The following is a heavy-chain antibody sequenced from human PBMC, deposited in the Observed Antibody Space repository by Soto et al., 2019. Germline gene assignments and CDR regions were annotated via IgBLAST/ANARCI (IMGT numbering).Heavy chain of an antibody. CDR2: IYYSGST. D-gene: IGHD3-3*01. V-gene: IGHV4-59*01. J-gene: IGHJ5*02. CDR1: GGSISSYY. CDR3: ARASYDFWSGYSDLNWFDP. Sequence: SETLSLTCTVSGGSISSYYWSWIRQPPGKGLEWIGYIYYSGSTNYNPSLKSRVTISVDTSKNQFSLKLSSVTAADTAVYYCARASYDFWSGYSDLNWFDPWGQGTLVTVSS.